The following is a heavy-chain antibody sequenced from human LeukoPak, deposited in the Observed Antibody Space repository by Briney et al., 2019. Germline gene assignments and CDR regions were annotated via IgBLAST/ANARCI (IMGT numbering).Heavy chain of an antibody. D-gene: IGHD6-19*01. CDR1: GFTVSSNY. J-gene: IGHJ3*02. CDR2: IYSGGTT. V-gene: IGHV3-66*01. Sequence: GGSLRLSCVASGFTVSSNYMTWVRQAPGKGLEWVSVIYSGGTTYYADSVKGRFTISRDNARNSLYLQMNSLRAEDTALYYCARIAMAGIGDGFDIWGQGTMVTVSS. CDR3: ARIAMAGIGDGFDI.